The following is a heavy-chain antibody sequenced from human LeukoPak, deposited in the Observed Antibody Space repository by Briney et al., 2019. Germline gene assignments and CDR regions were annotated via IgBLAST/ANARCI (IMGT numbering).Heavy chain of an antibody. Sequence: SETLSLTCTVSGGSISTSNYYWGWIRQPPGTGLEWIGSIYYSGSTYYNPSLKSRVTISVDTSKNQFSLKVRSVTAADTAVYYCAKPRTRLAWFDPWGQGTLVTVSS. CDR2: IYYSGST. CDR3: AKPRTRLAWFDP. J-gene: IGHJ5*02. CDR1: GGSISTSNYY. V-gene: IGHV4-39*01. D-gene: IGHD6-19*01.